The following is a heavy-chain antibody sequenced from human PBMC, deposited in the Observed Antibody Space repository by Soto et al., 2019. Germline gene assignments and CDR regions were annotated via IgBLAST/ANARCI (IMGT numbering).Heavy chain of an antibody. CDR1: GGSISSYY. J-gene: IGHJ6*02. CDR3: ARVSDIVATMNDGYYYYGMDV. Sequence: SETLSLTCTVSGGSISSYYWSWIRQSPGKGLEWIGYIYYSGSTNYNPSLKSRVTISVDTSKNQFSLKLSSVTAADTAVYYCARVSDIVATMNDGYYYYGMDVWGQGTTVTVSS. D-gene: IGHD5-12*01. CDR2: IYYSGST. V-gene: IGHV4-59*01.